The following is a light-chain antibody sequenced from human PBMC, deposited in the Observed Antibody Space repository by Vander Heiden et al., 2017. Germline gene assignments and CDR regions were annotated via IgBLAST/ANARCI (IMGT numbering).Light chain of an antibody. J-gene: IGKJ1*01. CDR1: QGISNE. CDR2: AAS. Sequence: DIQMTQSLSSLSASVGDRVTTTCRASQGISNESAWHQQKPGKVPKLLIYAASTVQSGVPSRFSGSGSGTDFTLTISSLPPEDVATYYCQKYNSAPRTFGQGTKVEI. CDR3: QKYNSAPRT. V-gene: IGKV1-27*01.